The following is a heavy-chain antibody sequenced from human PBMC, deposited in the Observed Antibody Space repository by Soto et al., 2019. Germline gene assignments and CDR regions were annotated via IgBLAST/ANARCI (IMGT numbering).Heavy chain of an antibody. CDR1: GYTFTSYG. D-gene: IGHD2-2*02. CDR3: ARDFDTEAYYYYGMDV. V-gene: IGHV1-18*01. Sequence: GASVKVSCKASGYTFTSYGISWVRQAPGQGLEWMGWISAYNGNTNYAQKLQGRVTMTTDTSTSTAYMELRSLRSDDTAVYYCARDFDTEAYYYYGMDVWGQGTTVTVSS. CDR2: ISAYNGNT. J-gene: IGHJ6*02.